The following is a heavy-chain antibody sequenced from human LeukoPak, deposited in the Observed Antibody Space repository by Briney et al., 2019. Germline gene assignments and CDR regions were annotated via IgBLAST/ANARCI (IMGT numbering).Heavy chain of an antibody. CDR1: GSTFRNYW. Sequence: PGGSLRLSCVASGSTFRNYWMTWVRQAPGKGLEWVANINQEGNDKYYVDSVKGRFTISRDNTKNSLFLQMNSLRAEDTAVYYCVVTRTRGDHWGQGTLVTVSS. V-gene: IGHV3-7*03. J-gene: IGHJ4*02. CDR2: INQEGNDK. D-gene: IGHD2-21*01. CDR3: VVTRTRGDH.